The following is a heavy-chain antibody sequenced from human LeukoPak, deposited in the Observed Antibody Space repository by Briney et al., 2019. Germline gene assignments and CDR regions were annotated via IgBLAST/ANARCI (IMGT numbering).Heavy chain of an antibody. CDR2: ISSSSSYI. J-gene: IGHJ4*02. V-gene: IGHV3-21*01. D-gene: IGHD2-8*01. CDR3: ARDLIVFPDY. CDR1: GFTSSSYA. Sequence: GGSLRLSCAASGFTSSSYAMHWVRQAPGKGLEWVSSISSSSSYIYYADSVKGRFTISRDNAKNSLYLQMNSLRAEDTAVYYCARDLIVFPDYWGQGTLVTVSS.